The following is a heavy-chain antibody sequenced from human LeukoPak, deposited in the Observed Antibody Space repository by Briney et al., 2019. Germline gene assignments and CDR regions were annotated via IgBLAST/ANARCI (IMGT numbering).Heavy chain of an antibody. CDR1: GRSISSYY. J-gene: IGHJ5*02. Sequence: SETLSLTCAVSGRSISSYYWSWIGHPPGEGLEWIGYIYYSGSTNYNPSLKSRVTISVDTSKNQFSLKLSSVTAADTAVYYCASSRARPRNWFDPWGQGTLVTVSS. CDR2: IYYSGST. CDR3: ASSRARPRNWFDP. D-gene: IGHD6-6*01. V-gene: IGHV4-59*01.